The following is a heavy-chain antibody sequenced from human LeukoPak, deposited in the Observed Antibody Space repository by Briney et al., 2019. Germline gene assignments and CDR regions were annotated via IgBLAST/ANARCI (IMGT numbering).Heavy chain of an antibody. V-gene: IGHV4-61*08. J-gene: IGHJ4*02. CDR3: ARVGDVGGGYGE. D-gene: IGHD5-12*01. Sequence: SETLSLTCTVSGGSISSGGYYWSWIRQHPGKGLEWIGYIYYSGSTNYNPSLKSRVTISVDTSKNQFSLKLSSVTAADTAVYYCARVGDVGGGYGEWGQGTLVTVSS. CDR2: IYYSGST. CDR1: GGSISSGGYY.